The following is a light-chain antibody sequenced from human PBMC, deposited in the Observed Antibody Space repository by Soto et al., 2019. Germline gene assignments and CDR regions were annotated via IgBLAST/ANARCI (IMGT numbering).Light chain of an antibody. CDR3: HQYGSSPPT. J-gene: IGKJ4*01. CDR2: AAS. Sequence: EIVFSQSPCTLSLSPGETASLSCRASQNVRGSYLAWYQQKPGQAPRLLISAASRRATGVPDRFSGSGSGTDFTLTTSRLEPEDFAVYCCHQYGSSPPTFGGGTKVDIK. CDR1: QNVRGSY. V-gene: IGKV3-20*01.